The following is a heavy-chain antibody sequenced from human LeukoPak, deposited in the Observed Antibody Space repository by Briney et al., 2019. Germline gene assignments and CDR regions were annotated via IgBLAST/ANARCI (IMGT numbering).Heavy chain of an antibody. CDR1: DGPFSGYY. Sequence: PSETLSLTCAVYDGPFSGYYWSWIRQPPGKGLEWIGEINHSGSTNYSPSLKSRVTISVDTSKNQFSLKLSSVTAADTAVYYCASSGDYNDAFDIWGQGTLVSVSS. J-gene: IGHJ4*02. D-gene: IGHD4-17*01. CDR2: INHSGST. CDR3: ASSGDYNDAFDI. V-gene: IGHV4-34*01.